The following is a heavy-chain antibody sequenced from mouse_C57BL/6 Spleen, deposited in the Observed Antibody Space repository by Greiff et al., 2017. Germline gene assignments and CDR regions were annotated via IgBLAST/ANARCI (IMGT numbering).Heavy chain of an antibody. J-gene: IGHJ2*01. CDR2: ISNGGGST. CDR1: GFTFSDYY. Sequence: EVKVVESGGGLVQPGGSLKLSCAASGFTFSDYYMYWVRQTPEKRLEWVAYISNGGGSTYYPDTVKGRFTISRDNAKNTLYLQMSRLKSEDTAMYYCARRGSNYDYFDYWGQGTTLTVSS. CDR3: ARRGSNYDYFDY. D-gene: IGHD2-5*01. V-gene: IGHV5-12*01.